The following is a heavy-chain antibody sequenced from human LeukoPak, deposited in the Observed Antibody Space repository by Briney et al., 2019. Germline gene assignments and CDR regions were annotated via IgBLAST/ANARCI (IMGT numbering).Heavy chain of an antibody. CDR3: ARDERYYDSSGYYSPFDY. J-gene: IGHJ4*02. Sequence: GGSLRLSCAASGFTFDVYGMSWVRQAPGKGLEWVSGINWNGGSTGYADSVKGRFTISRDNAKNSLYLQMNSLRAEDTALYYCARDERYYDSSGYYSPFDYWGQGTLVTVSS. CDR1: GFTFDVYG. V-gene: IGHV3-20*04. D-gene: IGHD3-22*01. CDR2: INWNGGST.